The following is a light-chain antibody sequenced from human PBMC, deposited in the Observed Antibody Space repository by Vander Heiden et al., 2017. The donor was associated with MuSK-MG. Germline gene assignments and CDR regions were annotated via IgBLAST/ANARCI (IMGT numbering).Light chain of an antibody. V-gene: IGKV1-39*01. J-gene: IGKJ2*01. CDR2: AAS. CDR1: QSISKY. CDR3: HQYYTTPST. Sequence: DIQMTQSPSSLSASVGDRVTTSCRASQSISKYLTWYQQKPGIAPKLLISAASSLPSGVPARFSGSGSGADFTLSISKLEPDDFATYYCHQYYTTPSTFGQGTKLEIK.